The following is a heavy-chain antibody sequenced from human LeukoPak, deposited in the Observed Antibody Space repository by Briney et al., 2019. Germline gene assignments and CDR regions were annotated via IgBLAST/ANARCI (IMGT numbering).Heavy chain of an antibody. J-gene: IGHJ4*02. CDR3: ARDMEGYYYDSSGYLGY. Sequence: PGGSLRLSCAASGFTFSSYAMHWVRQAPGKGLEWVAVISYDGSNKYYADSVKGRFTISRDNSKNTLYLQMNSLRAEDTAVYYCARDMEGYYYDSSGYLGYWGQGTLVTVSS. CDR2: ISYDGSNK. D-gene: IGHD3-22*01. V-gene: IGHV3-30-3*01. CDR1: GFTFSSYA.